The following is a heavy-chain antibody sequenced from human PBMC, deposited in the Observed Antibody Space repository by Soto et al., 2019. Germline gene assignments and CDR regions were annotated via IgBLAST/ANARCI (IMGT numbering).Heavy chain of an antibody. CDR3: TRDIGGKGAY. V-gene: IGHV3-74*01. Sequence: GVLRLSCAASGFTFSSYWMHWVRQVPGKGLLWVSRIDEYGNTINYADSVKGRFTISRDNARNTLYLEMNSLRAEDTALYYCTRDIGGKGAYWGPGTLVTVSS. CDR2: IDEYGNTI. J-gene: IGHJ4*02. CDR1: GFTFSSYW. D-gene: IGHD3-10*01.